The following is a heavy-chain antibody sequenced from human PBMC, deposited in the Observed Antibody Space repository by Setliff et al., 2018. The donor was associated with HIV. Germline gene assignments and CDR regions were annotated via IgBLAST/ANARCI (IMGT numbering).Heavy chain of an antibody. CDR1: GGSISGYY. CDR2: IYYIGNT. D-gene: IGHD2-2*01. V-gene: IGHV4-59*08. J-gene: IGHJ6*03. Sequence: PSETLSLTCTVSGGSISGYYWSWIRQPPGKGLEWIGYIYYIGNTNYNPSLKGRVTLSVDTSKNQLSLKLPSVTAADTAVYYCGNQAVVPADMDYYYYIDVWGKGTTVTVSS. CDR3: GNQAVVPADMDYYYYIDV.